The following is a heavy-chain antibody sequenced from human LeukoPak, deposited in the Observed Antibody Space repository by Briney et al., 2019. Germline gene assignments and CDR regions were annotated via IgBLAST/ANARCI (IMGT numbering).Heavy chain of an antibody. CDR1: GGSIISNY. Sequence: SETLSLTCSVSGGSIISNYWSWIRQPPGKGLEWIGYIYYSGSTNYNPSLKSRVTISVDTSKNQFSLKLSSVTAADTAVYYCARDGKDTAMAFDYWGQGTLVTVSS. D-gene: IGHD5-18*01. CDR3: ARDGKDTAMAFDY. V-gene: IGHV4-59*01. CDR2: IYYSGST. J-gene: IGHJ4*02.